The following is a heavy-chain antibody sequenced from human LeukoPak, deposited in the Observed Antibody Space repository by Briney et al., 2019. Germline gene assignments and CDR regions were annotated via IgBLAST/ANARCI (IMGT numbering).Heavy chain of an antibody. Sequence: PSETLSLTCTVSGASISRHYWSWIRQPPGKGLEWIGYMYYGGNTNYNPSLKSRVTISVDTSNNQFSLKLSSMSAADTAVYYCASSSSSRPYFDYWGQGTLVTVSS. V-gene: IGHV4-59*11. CDR2: MYYGGNT. CDR1: GASISRHY. J-gene: IGHJ4*02. D-gene: IGHD6-6*01. CDR3: ASSSSSRPYFDY.